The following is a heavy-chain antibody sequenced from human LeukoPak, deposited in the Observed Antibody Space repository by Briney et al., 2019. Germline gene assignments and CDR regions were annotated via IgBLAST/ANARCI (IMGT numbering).Heavy chain of an antibody. CDR2: IWYDGSNK. D-gene: IGHD3-9*01. J-gene: IGHJ4*02. CDR3: ARDAGRYFDGIGY. Sequence: GRSLRLSCAASGFTFSSYGMHWVRQAPGKGLEWVAVIWYDGSNKYYADSVKGRFTISRDNSKNTLYLQMNSLRAEDTAVYYCARDAGRYFDGIGYWGQGTLVTASS. CDR1: GFTFSSYG. V-gene: IGHV3-33*01.